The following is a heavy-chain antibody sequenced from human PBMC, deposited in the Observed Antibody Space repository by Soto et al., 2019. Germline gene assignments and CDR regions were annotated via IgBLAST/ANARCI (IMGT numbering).Heavy chain of an antibody. CDR2: IYHSGST. CDR3: ARYDSSGYLDAFDI. D-gene: IGHD3-22*01. Sequence: SXTLSLTFAVSGGSISSGGYSWSWIRQPPGKGLEWIGYIYHSGSTYYNPSLKSRVTISVDRSKNQFSLQLNSVTPEDTVVYYCARYDSSGYLDAFDIWGQGTMVTVSS. CDR1: GGSISSGGYS. J-gene: IGHJ3*02. V-gene: IGHV4-30-2*01.